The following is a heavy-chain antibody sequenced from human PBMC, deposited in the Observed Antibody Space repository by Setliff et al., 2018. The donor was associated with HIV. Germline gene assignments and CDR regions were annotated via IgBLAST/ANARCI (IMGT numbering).Heavy chain of an antibody. CDR1: GGSISTSNW. J-gene: IGHJ5*02. D-gene: IGHD6-13*01. Sequence: SETLSLTCTVSGGSISTSNWWGWIRQTPGKGLEWIGYIYYSGNTNYNPSLKSRVTMSVDTSKNHFSLKLSSVTAADTAVYYCARENRGAAAGYNWFDPWGQGTLVTVSS. V-gene: IGHV4-28*03. CDR2: IYYSGNT. CDR3: ARENRGAAAGYNWFDP.